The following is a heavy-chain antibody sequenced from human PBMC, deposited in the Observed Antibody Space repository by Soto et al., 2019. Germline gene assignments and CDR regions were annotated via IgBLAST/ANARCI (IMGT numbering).Heavy chain of an antibody. D-gene: IGHD6-19*01. V-gene: IGHV3-30*18. CDR3: AKTRESSGWSYFDY. CDR2: ISYDGSNK. J-gene: IGHJ4*02. Sequence: QVQLVESGGGVVQPGRSLRLSCAASGFTFSTYGMRWVRQAPGKGLEWVAIISYDGSNKYHADSVKGRFTISRDNSKNTLYLQMNSLRAEDTAVYYCAKTRESSGWSYFDYWGQGTLVTVSS. CDR1: GFTFSTYG.